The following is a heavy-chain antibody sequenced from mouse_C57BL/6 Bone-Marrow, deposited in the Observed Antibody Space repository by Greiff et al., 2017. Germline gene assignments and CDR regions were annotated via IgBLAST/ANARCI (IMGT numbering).Heavy chain of an antibody. CDR1: GFTFSDYY. D-gene: IGHD2-3*01. CDR2: INSDGSST. CDR3: ARLRLLREAMDY. J-gene: IGHJ4*01. Sequence: EVKLVESEGGLVQPGSSMKLSCTASGFTFSDYYMAWVRQVPEKGLEWVANINSDGSSTYYLDSLKSRFIISRDNAKNILYLQMSSLKSEDTATYYCARLRLLREAMDYWGQGTSVTVSS. V-gene: IGHV5-16*01.